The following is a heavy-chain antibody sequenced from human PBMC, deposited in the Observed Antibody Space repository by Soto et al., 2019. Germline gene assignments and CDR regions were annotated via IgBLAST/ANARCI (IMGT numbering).Heavy chain of an antibody. V-gene: IGHV3-23*01. D-gene: IGHD5-12*01. CDR3: AKDLFSQSGYDLGYYYYYMDV. CDR2: ISGSGGST. Sequence: GGSLRLSCAASGFTFSSYAMSWVRQAPGKGLEWVSAISGSGGSTYYADSVKGRFTISRDNSKNTLYLQMNSLRAEDTAVYYCAKDLFSQSGYDLGYYYYYMDVWGKGTTVTVSS. J-gene: IGHJ6*03. CDR1: GFTFSSYA.